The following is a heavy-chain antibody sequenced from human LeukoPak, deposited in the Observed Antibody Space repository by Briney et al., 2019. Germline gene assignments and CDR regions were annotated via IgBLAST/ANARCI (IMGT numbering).Heavy chain of an antibody. CDR1: GFTFSSYA. Sequence: GSLRLSCAASGFTFSSYAMSWIRQPPGKGLEWIGSIYYSGSTNYNPSLKSRVTISVDTSKNQFSLKLSSVTAADTAVYYCARGNHYDSSGYYDHWGQGTLVTVSS. CDR2: IYYSGST. D-gene: IGHD3-22*01. CDR3: ARGNHYDSSGYYDH. J-gene: IGHJ5*02. V-gene: IGHV4-59*01.